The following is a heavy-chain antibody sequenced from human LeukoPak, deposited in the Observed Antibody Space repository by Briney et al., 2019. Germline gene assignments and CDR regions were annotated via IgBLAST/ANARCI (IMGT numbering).Heavy chain of an antibody. J-gene: IGHJ5*02. CDR1: GGSISNSY. V-gene: IGHV4-59*08. Sequence: SETLSLTRTVSGGSISNSYWSWIRQPPGKGLEWIGYIYSSGATEYNPSLESRVTISVDTSKNQFSLKLSSVTAADTAVYYCVKHVQGGFDPWGQGTLVTVSS. CDR2: IYSSGAT. CDR3: VKHVQGGFDP. D-gene: IGHD1-1*01.